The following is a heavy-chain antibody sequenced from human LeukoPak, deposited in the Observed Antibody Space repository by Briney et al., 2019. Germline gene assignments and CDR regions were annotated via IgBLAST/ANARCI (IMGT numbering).Heavy chain of an antibody. CDR1: GDSINSSSYY. V-gene: IGHV4-39*07. Sequence: PSETLSLTCTVSGDSINSSSYYWGWIRQPPGKGLEWIGTMYYSGSTYYNPSLKSRVTISVDTSKNQFSLKLSSVTAADTAVYYCATRNFRLGTNYYYYYMDVWGKGTTVTVSS. CDR3: ATRNFRLGTNYYYYYMDV. D-gene: IGHD3-16*01. CDR2: MYYSGST. J-gene: IGHJ6*03.